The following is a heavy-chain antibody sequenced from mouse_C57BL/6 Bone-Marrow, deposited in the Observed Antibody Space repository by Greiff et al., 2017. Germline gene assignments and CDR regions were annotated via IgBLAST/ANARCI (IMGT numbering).Heavy chain of an antibody. D-gene: IGHD2-4*01. V-gene: IGHV5-17*01. CDR3: ARYYDYDSAWFAY. Sequence: EVQGVESGGGLVKPGGSLKLSCAASGFTFSDYGMHWVRQAPGQGLEWVAYISRGSSTIYYADTLKGRFTLSRDTATNTLSLQLTSLRSEDTAMYYDARYYDYDSAWFAYWGQGTLVTVSA. CDR1: GFTFSDYG. CDR2: ISRGSSTI. J-gene: IGHJ3*01.